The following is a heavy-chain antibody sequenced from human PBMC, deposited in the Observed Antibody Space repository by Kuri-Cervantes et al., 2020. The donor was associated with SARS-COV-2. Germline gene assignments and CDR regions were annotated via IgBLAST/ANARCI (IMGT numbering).Heavy chain of an antibody. CDR1: GFTFSSYS. V-gene: IGHV3-21*01. CDR3: ARDPRLADYFDY. J-gene: IGHJ4*02. CDR2: ISSGSSYI. D-gene: IGHD6-19*01. Sequence: GGSLRLSCAASGFTFSSYSMNWVRQAPGKGLEWVSSISSGSSYIYYADSVKGRFTISRDNAKNSLYLQMNSLRAEDTAVYYCARDPRLADYFDYWGQGTLVTVSS.